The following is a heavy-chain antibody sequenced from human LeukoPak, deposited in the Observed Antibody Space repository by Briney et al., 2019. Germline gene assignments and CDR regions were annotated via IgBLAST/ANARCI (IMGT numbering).Heavy chain of an antibody. CDR2: IYYSGST. V-gene: IGHV4-39*01. CDR1: GGSISSSSYY. Sequence: NPSETLSLTCTVSGGSISSSSYYWGWIRQPPGKGLEWIGSIYYSGSTYYNPSLKSRVTISVDTSKNQFSLKLSSVTAADTAVYYCARHALVVVPAGGYYYYGMDVWGQGTTVTVSS. J-gene: IGHJ6*02. D-gene: IGHD2-2*01. CDR3: ARHALVVVPAGGYYYYGMDV.